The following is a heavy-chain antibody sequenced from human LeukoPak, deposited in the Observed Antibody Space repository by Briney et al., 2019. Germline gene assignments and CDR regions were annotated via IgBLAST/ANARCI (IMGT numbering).Heavy chain of an antibody. J-gene: IGHJ4*02. CDR1: GYTLTELS. CDR3: ATEVGVAGEYYFDY. V-gene: IGHV1-24*01. D-gene: IGHD6-19*01. CDR2: FDPEDGET. Sequence: ASVKVSCKVSGYTLTELSTHWVRQAPGKGLEWMGGFDPEDGETIYAQKFQGRVTMAEDTPTDTAYMELSSLRSEDTAVYYCATEVGVAGEYYFDYWGQGTLVTVSS.